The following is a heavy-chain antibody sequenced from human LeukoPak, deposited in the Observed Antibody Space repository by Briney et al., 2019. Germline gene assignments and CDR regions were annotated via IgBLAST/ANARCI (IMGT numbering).Heavy chain of an antibody. V-gene: IGHV1-2*02. CDR3: ARDPRPSWGIAVAGTGSFDY. Sequence: GASVKVSCKASGYTFTGYYMHWVRQAPGQGLEWMGWINPNSGGTNYAQKFQGRVTMTRDTSISTAYMELSRLRSDDTAVYYCARDPRPSWGIAVAGTGSFDYWGQGTLVTVSS. CDR1: GYTFTGYY. CDR2: INPNSGGT. J-gene: IGHJ4*02. D-gene: IGHD6-19*01.